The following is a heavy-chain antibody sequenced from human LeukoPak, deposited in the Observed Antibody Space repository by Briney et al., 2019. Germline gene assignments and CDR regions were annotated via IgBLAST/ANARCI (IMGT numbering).Heavy chain of an antibody. J-gene: IGHJ6*02. CDR1: GFTFSSYS. V-gene: IGHV3-23*01. Sequence: PGGSLRLSCAASGFTFSSYSMNWVRQAPGKGLEWVSAISGSGGSTYYADSVKGRFTISRDNSKNTLYLQMNSLRAEDTAVYYCAKTEQLVLDYYYGMDVWGQGTTVTVSS. CDR2: ISGSGGST. D-gene: IGHD6-6*01. CDR3: AKTEQLVLDYYYGMDV.